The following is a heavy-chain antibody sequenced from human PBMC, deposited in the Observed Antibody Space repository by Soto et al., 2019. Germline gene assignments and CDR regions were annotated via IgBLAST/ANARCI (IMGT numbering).Heavy chain of an antibody. CDR1: GFTFDDYG. Sequence: EVQLVESGGGVVRPGGSLRLSCAASGFTFDDYGMSWVRQAPGKGLEWVSGINWNGGSTGYADSVKGRFTISRDNAKNSLYLQMNSLRAEDTALYHCARGLWWEDGSGSYRDYYFDYWGQGTLVTVSS. D-gene: IGHD3-10*01. CDR3: ARGLWWEDGSGSYRDYYFDY. V-gene: IGHV3-20*01. CDR2: INWNGGST. J-gene: IGHJ4*02.